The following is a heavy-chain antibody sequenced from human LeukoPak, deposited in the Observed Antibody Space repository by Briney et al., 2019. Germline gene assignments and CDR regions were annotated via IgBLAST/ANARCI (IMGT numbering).Heavy chain of an antibody. CDR1: GGSISSGGYY. Sequence: SQTLSLTCTVSGGSISSGGYYWSWIRQHPGKGLEWIGYIHYSGSTYYNPSLKSRVTISVDTSKNQFSLKLSSVTAADTAVYYRARLSMATGADYWGQGTLVTVSS. V-gene: IGHV4-31*03. D-gene: IGHD5-24*01. CDR2: IHYSGST. CDR3: ARLSMATGADY. J-gene: IGHJ4*02.